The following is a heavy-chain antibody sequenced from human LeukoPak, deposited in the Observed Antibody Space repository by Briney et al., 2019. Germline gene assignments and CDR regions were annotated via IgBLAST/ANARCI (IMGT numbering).Heavy chain of an antibody. CDR3: ATVAEFDSGGPFDY. CDR1: GYTLTELS. J-gene: IGHJ4*02. V-gene: IGHV1-24*01. D-gene: IGHD3-22*01. CDR2: FDPEDGET. Sequence: GASVKVSCKVSGYTLTELSMHWVRQAPGKGLEWMGGFDPEDGETIYAQKFQGRVTMTEDTSTDTAYMELSSLRSEDTAVYYCATVAEFDSGGPFDYWGQGTLVTVSS.